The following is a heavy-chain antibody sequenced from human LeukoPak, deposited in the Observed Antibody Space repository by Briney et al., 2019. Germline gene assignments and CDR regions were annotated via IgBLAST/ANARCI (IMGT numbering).Heavy chain of an antibody. D-gene: IGHD3-22*01. Sequence: SETLSLTCTVSGGSISSYYWSWIRQPPGKGLEWIGYIYYSGSTNYNPSLKSRVTISVDTSKNQFSLKLSSVTAADTAVYYCARLLYYYDSSGYYHYYHYYMDVWGKGTTVTVSS. V-gene: IGHV4-59*01. J-gene: IGHJ6*03. CDR1: GGSISSYY. CDR2: IYYSGST. CDR3: ARLLYYYDSSGYYHYYHYYMDV.